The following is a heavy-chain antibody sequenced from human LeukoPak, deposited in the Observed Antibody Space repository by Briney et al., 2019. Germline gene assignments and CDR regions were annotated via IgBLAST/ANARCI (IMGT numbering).Heavy chain of an antibody. CDR2: IYYSGST. CDR3: ARDLRTDDYYYYGMDV. Sequence: SETLSLTCTVSGSSISSYYWSWIRQPPGKGLEWIGYIYYSGSTNYNPSLKSRVTISVDTSKNQFSLKLSSVTAADTAVYYCARDLRTDDYYYYGMDVWGQGTTVTVSS. D-gene: IGHD3/OR15-3a*01. V-gene: IGHV4-59*01. CDR1: GSSISSYY. J-gene: IGHJ6*02.